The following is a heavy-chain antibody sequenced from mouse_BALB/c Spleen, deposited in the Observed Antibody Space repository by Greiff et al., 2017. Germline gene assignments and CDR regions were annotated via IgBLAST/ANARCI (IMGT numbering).Heavy chain of an antibody. CDR2: ISYDGSN. D-gene: IGHD2-3*01. CDR3: AREDDGYYGFAY. J-gene: IGHJ3*01. V-gene: IGHV3-6*02. CDR1: GYSITSCYY. Sequence: EVQLQESGPGLVQPSQSLSLTCSVTGYSITSCYYWNWIRQFPGNKLEWMGYISYDGSNNYNPSLKNRISITRDTSKNQFFLKLNSVTTEDTATYYCAREDDGYYGFAYWGQGTLVTVSA.